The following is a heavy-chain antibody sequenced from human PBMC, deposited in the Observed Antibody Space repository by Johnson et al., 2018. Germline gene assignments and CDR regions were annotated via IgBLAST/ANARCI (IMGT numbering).Heavy chain of an antibody. CDR1: GFTFSSYS. CDR3: ARKGFDDSQRGNYFPY. D-gene: IGHD3-10*01. CDR2: ISSSSSYI. V-gene: IGHV3-21*01. Sequence: VQLVESGGGLVKPGGSLRLSCAASGFTFSSYSMNWVRQAPGKGLEWVSSISSSSSYIYYADSVKGRFTISRDNAENSVSLQRTSLRAEDPGVYYCARKGFDDSQRGNYFPYWGRGTRVTVSS. J-gene: IGHJ1*01.